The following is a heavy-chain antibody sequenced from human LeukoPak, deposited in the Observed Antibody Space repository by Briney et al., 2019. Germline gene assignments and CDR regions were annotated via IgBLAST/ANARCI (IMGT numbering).Heavy chain of an antibody. CDR3: AKAVVVVPAATPFDY. Sequence: AGGSLRLSCAASGFTFSSYSMNWVRQAPGKGLEWVSGISGSGGSTYYADSLKGRFIISRDNSEKKLYLQMNSLRAEDTAVYYCAKAVVVVPAATPFDYWGQGTLVTVSS. D-gene: IGHD2-2*01. CDR2: ISGSGGST. CDR1: GFTFSSYS. J-gene: IGHJ4*02. V-gene: IGHV3-23*01.